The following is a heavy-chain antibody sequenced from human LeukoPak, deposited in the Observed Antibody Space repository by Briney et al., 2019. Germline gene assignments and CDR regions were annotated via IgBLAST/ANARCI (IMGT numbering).Heavy chain of an antibody. Sequence: SVKVSCKASGGTFSSYAISWVRQAPGQGLEWMGGIIPIFGTANYAQKFQGRVTITADGSTSTAYMELSSLRSEDTAVYYCARDPDDSSGYYYGGFDYWGQGTLVTVSS. CDR1: GGTFSSYA. CDR2: IIPIFGTA. J-gene: IGHJ4*02. V-gene: IGHV1-69*13. CDR3: ARDPDDSSGYYYGGFDY. D-gene: IGHD3-22*01.